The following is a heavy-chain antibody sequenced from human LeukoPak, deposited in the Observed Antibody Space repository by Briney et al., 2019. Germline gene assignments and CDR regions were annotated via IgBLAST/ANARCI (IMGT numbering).Heavy chain of an antibody. J-gene: IGHJ4*02. CDR3: ARDGYYYGSGSPHFDY. Sequence: SETLSLTCTVSGGSISSYYWSWIRQPPGKGLEWIGYIYYSGSTNYNPSLKSRVTISVDTSKNQFSLKLSPVTAADTAVYYCARDGYYYGSGSPHFDYWGQGTLVTVSS. CDR2: IYYSGST. CDR1: GGSISSYY. D-gene: IGHD3-10*01. V-gene: IGHV4-59*12.